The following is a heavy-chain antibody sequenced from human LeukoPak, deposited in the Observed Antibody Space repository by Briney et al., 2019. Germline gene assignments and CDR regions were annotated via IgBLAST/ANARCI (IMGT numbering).Heavy chain of an antibody. V-gene: IGHV1-2*02. J-gene: IGHJ4*02. Sequence: ASVKVSCKASGYTFTGYYMHWVRQAPGQGLEWMGWINPNSGGTNYAQKFQGRVTTTRDTSISTAYMELSRLRSDDTAVYYCARDWGQFCSGGSCYPAYYFDYWGQGTLVTVSS. D-gene: IGHD2-15*01. CDR2: INPNSGGT. CDR3: ARDWGQFCSGGSCYPAYYFDY. CDR1: GYTFTGYY.